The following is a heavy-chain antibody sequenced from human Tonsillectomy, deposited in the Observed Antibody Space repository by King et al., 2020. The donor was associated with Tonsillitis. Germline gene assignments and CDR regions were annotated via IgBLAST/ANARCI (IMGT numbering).Heavy chain of an antibody. CDR2: INHSGST. CDR1: GGSFSGYY. J-gene: IGHJ5*02. Sequence: VQLQQWGAGLWKPSETLSLTCAVYGGSFSGYYWSWIRQPPGKGLEWVGEINHSGSTNYNPSLESRATISVDTSKNQFSLNLSSVTAADTAVYFCARASDCRGGSCYSYNWFDPWGPGTLAT. V-gene: IGHV4-34*01. CDR3: ARASDCRGGSCYSYNWFDP. D-gene: IGHD2-15*01.